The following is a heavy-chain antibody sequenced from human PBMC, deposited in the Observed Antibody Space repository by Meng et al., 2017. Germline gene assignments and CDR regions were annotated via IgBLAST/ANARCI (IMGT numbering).Heavy chain of an antibody. CDR3: ARDSCTGGICYRGSFDY. J-gene: IGHJ4*02. Sequence: QVPRGHAAAEVKEPGSSVTVASKASGYTFTSYAMHWVRQAPGQSLEWMGRLNAGKGDTKYSQKFQGRVTITRDSSASTAYMELSSLRSEDTAVYYCARDSCTGGICYRGSFDYWAQGTLVTVSS. CDR1: GYTFTSYA. CDR2: LNAGKGDT. D-gene: IGHD2-15*01. V-gene: IGHV1-3*01.